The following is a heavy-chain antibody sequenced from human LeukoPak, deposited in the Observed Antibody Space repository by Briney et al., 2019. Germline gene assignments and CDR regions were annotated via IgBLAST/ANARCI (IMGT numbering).Heavy chain of an antibody. J-gene: IGHJ5*02. D-gene: IGHD6-25*01. CDR2: IYSAGST. CDR1: GFTVSSNY. V-gene: IGHV3-53*04. Sequence: GGSLRLSCAASGFTVSSNYMSWIRQAPGKGLEWVAVIYSAGSTYYADSAKGRFTTSSHNSENSVYLQLTSLGAEDAAEYYCSWSARLDLWGPGTLVTVSS. CDR3: SWSARLDL.